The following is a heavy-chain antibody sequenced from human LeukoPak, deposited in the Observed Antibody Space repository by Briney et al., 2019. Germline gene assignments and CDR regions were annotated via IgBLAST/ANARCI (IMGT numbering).Heavy chain of an antibody. D-gene: IGHD4-17*01. CDR1: EATFSSYA. V-gene: IGHV1-69*05. J-gene: IGHJ3*02. CDR3: ARDRPHTVTPFLGAFDI. CDR2: IIPIVGRD. Sequence: SVKLSCTASEATFSSYAISWVRQSPGQGLEWMGRIIPIVGRDNNAQKCQGRVTITTDESTSTAYMELSSLRSEDTAVYDCARDRPHTVTPFLGAFDIWGQGTMVTVSS.